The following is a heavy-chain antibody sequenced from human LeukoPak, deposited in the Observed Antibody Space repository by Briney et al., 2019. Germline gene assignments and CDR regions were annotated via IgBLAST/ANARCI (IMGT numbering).Heavy chain of an antibody. V-gene: IGHV1-69*05. D-gene: IGHD3-3*01. CDR1: GGTFSSYA. Sequence: SVKVSCKASGGTFSSYAISWVRQAPGQGLEWMGGIIPIFGTANYAQKFQGRVTITTDESTSTAYMELSSLRSEDTAVYYCARASFLVFGVGDDAFDIWGQGTKVTVSS. J-gene: IGHJ3*02. CDR2: IIPIFGTA. CDR3: ARASFLVFGVGDDAFDI.